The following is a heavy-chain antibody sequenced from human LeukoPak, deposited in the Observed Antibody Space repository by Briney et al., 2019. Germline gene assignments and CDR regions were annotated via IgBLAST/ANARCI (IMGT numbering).Heavy chain of an antibody. CDR2: IIPMNGIT. Sequence: SVKVSCKASGGTFTASGITWVRQAPGQGLEWMGGIIPMNGITNYAQKFQGRVTITADKSTSTAYMELSSLRSEDTALYYCASGLSGTLRHMVVWGRGTTVIVSS. D-gene: IGHD1-26*01. J-gene: IGHJ6*04. CDR1: GGTFTASG. CDR3: ASGLSGTLRHMVV. V-gene: IGHV1-69*17.